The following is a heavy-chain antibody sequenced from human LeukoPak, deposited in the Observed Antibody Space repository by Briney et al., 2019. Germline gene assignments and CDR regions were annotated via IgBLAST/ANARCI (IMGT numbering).Heavy chain of an antibody. CDR1: GFTFSSYS. D-gene: IGHD3-10*01. CDR3: AKDFGSGAPEDAFDI. V-gene: IGHV3-23*01. J-gene: IGHJ3*02. Sequence: GGSLRLSCAASGFTFSSYSMSWVRQAPGKGLEWVSAILNSGANTFCADSVKGRFTISRDNSKNMVFLQMNSLRAEDTALYYCAKDFGSGAPEDAFDIWGQGTMVTVS. CDR2: ILNSGANT.